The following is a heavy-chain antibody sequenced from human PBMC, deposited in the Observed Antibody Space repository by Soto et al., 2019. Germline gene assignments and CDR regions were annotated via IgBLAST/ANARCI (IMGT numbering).Heavy chain of an antibody. Sequence: EVQLVESGGGLVKPGGSLRLSCAASGFTFSNAWMSWVRQAPGKGLEWVGRIKSKTDGGTTDYAAPVKGRFTISRDDSKNTLYLQMNSLKTEDTAVYYCTKDHRYCSSTSCYGPYYYGMDVWGQGTTVTVSS. J-gene: IGHJ6*02. CDR1: GFTFSNAW. V-gene: IGHV3-15*01. CDR2: IKSKTDGGTT. D-gene: IGHD2-2*01. CDR3: TKDHRYCSSTSCYGPYYYGMDV.